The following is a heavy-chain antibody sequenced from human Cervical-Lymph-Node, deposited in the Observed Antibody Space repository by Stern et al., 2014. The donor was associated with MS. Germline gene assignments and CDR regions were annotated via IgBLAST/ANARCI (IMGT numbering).Heavy chain of an antibody. Sequence: QLQLQESGPGLVKPSETLSLTCTVSGGSISSYYWSWIRQPPGKGLEWVGYIYYTGSTNYNPSLKSRVTISVDTSKNHYSLRLSSVTAADTAVYYCARSISGFAPYDMDVWGQGTTVTVSS. CDR3: ARSISGFAPYDMDV. CDR2: IYYTGST. CDR1: GGSISSYY. J-gene: IGHJ6*02. V-gene: IGHV4-59*01. D-gene: IGHD3-10*01.